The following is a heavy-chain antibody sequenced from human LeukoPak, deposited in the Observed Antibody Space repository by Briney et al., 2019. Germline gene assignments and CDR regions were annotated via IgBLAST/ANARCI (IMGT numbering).Heavy chain of an antibody. CDR2: ISGSGGST. J-gene: IGHJ6*03. CDR3: AKAAAAGYYYYYMDV. CDR1: GFTFSDYY. V-gene: IGHV3-23*01. D-gene: IGHD6-13*01. Sequence: PGGSLRLSCAASGFTFSDYYMSWIRQAPGKGLEWVSAISGSGGSTYYADSVKGRFTISRDNSKNTLYLQMNSLRAEDTAVYYCAKAAAAGYYYYYMDVWGKGTTVTVSS.